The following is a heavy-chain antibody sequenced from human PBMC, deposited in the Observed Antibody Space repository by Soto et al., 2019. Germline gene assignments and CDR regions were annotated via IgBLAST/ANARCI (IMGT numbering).Heavy chain of an antibody. V-gene: IGHV3-30*18. J-gene: IGHJ4*02. CDR3: AKTERSSGWYYFDY. CDR1: GFTFSSYG. CDR2: ISYDGSNK. D-gene: IGHD6-19*01. Sequence: QVQLVESGGGVVQPGRSLRLSCAASGFTFSSYGMHWVRQAPGKGLEWVAVISYDGSNKYYADSVKGRVTISRDNSKNTLYLQMNSLRAEDTAVYYCAKTERSSGWYYFDYWGQGTLVTVSS.